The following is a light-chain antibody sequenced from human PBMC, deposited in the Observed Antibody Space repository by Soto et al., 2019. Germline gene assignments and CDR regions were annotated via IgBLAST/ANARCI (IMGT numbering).Light chain of an antibody. V-gene: IGLV2-11*01. J-gene: IGLJ1*01. CDR1: SSDVGGYNY. CDR3: CSYAGRYV. CDR2: DVS. Sequence: QSALTQPRSVSGSPGQSVTISCTGTSSDVGGYNYVSWYQHHPGKAPKLMIYDVSKRPSGVPDRFSGSKSGNTASLTISGLQAEDAADYYCCSYAGRYVFGTGTKVTVL.